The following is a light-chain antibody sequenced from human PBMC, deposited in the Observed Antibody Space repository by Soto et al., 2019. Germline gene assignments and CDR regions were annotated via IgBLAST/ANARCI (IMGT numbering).Light chain of an antibody. CDR1: HSISSY. J-gene: IGKJ3*01. V-gene: IGKV1-39*01. CDR2: AAS. CDR3: QQSYSTPFP. Sequence: IQMTQSTSSLSASVGDRVTITCRASHSISSYLNWYQQKPGKAPKLLIYAASSLQSGVPSRFSGSGSGTDFTLTISSLQPEDFATYYCQQSYSTPFPFGPGTKVDIK.